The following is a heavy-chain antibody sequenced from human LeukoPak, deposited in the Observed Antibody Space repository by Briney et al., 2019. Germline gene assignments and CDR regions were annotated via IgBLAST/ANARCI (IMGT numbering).Heavy chain of an antibody. V-gene: IGHV1-2*04. D-gene: IGHD3-16*01. CDR1: GYTFTGYY. CDR3: ARADAILGDDYYYGMDV. J-gene: IGHJ6*02. Sequence: ASVKVSCKASGYTFTGYYMHWVRQAPGQGLEWMGWINPNSGGTNYAQKFQGWVTMTRDTSISTAYMELSRLRSDDTAVYYCARADAILGDDYYYGMDVWGQGTTVTVSS. CDR2: INPNSGGT.